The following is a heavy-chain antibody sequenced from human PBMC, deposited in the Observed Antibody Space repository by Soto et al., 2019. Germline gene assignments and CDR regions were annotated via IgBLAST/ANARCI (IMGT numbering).Heavy chain of an antibody. J-gene: IGHJ5*02. Sequence: QLQLQESGPGLVKPSETLSLTCTVSGGSISSSSYYWGWIRQPPGKGLEWIGGIYYSGSTYYNPSLKSRSTISVDTSKNQFSLKLSSVTAADTAVYYCARHDILTGYHTNWFDPWGQGTLVTVSS. CDR2: IYYSGST. D-gene: IGHD3-9*01. V-gene: IGHV4-39*01. CDR1: GGSISSSSYY. CDR3: ARHDILTGYHTNWFDP.